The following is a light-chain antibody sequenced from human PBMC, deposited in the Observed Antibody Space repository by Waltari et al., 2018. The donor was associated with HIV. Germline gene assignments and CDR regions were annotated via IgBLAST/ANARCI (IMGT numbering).Light chain of an antibody. V-gene: IGLV2-14*01. CDR3: CSYTIGRTLV. Sequence: QPALTQPASVSASPGQSLTIPCPGTNTDVGIYNYVSWYQQHSGKAPKVMIYEVSHRPSGVSHRFSGSKSGNTASLTISGLQAEDEADYYCCSYTIGRTLVFGTGTKVAV. CDR2: EVS. CDR1: NTDVGIYNY. J-gene: IGLJ1*01.